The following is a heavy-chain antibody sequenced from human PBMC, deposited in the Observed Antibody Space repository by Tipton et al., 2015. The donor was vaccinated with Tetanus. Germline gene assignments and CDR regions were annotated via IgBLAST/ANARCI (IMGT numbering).Heavy chain of an antibody. CDR2: IHQSGST. CDR3: AREVEAAGYDY. Sequence: TLSLTCAVSGGSISSGNWWSWVRQSPGKGLEWIGEIHQSGSTSYNPSLKSRVSMSVDKSKNQFSLKLNSVTAADTALYYCAREVEAAGYDYWGQGTLVTVSS. V-gene: IGHV4-4*02. D-gene: IGHD6-13*01. J-gene: IGHJ4*02. CDR1: GGSISSGNW.